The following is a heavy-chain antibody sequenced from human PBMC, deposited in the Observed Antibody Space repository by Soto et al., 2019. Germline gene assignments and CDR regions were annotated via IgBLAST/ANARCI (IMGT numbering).Heavy chain of an antibody. CDR3: ARSLRFLEWLLNYYFDY. J-gene: IGHJ4*02. V-gene: IGHV1-8*01. CDR2: MNPNSGNT. Sequence: EASVKVSCKASGYTFTSYDINWVRQATGQGLEWMGWMNPNSGNTGYAQKFQGRVTMTRNTSISTAYMELSSLRSEDTAVYYCARSLRFLEWLLNYYFDYWGQGTLVTVS. CDR1: GYTFTSYD. D-gene: IGHD3-3*01.